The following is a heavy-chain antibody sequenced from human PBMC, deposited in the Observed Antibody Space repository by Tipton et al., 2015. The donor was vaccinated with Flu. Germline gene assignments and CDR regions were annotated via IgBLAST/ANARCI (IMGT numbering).Heavy chain of an antibody. CDR1: GGSISSGNW. CDR3: ARGSDNANVYLDY. Sequence: TLSLTCAVSGGSISSGNWWGWVRQPPEKGLEWIGEIYHSGTPNYNPSLKTRVTISLDKSKNRFSLRLSSVTAADTAVYYCARGSDNANVYLDYWGRGTLVTVSS. CDR2: IYHSGTP. V-gene: IGHV4-4*02. J-gene: IGHJ4*02. D-gene: IGHD6-19*01.